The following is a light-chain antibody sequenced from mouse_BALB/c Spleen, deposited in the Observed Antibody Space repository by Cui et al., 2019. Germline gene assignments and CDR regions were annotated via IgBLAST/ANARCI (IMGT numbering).Light chain of an antibody. CDR1: QGISSN. CDR3: VQYAQFPPT. J-gene: IGKJ5*01. V-gene: IGKV14-100*01. Sequence: DILMTQSPSSMLVPLGDTASITCHASQGISSNIGWLQQKPGKSFKGLIYHGTNLEDGVPSRFSGSGSGADYSLTISSLESEDFADYYCVQYAQFPPTFGAGTKLELK. CDR2: HGT.